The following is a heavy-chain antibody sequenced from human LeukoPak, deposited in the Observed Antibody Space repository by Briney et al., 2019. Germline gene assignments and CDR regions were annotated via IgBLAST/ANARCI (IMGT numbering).Heavy chain of an antibody. Sequence: GGSLRLSCAASGFTFSSYAMSWVRQAPGKGLEWVPGISGSGGSTYYADSVKGRFTISRDNSKNTLYLQMNSLRAEDTAVYYCASTSASYYYYFYGMDVWGQGTTVTVSS. V-gene: IGHV3-23*01. J-gene: IGHJ6*02. CDR1: GFTFSSYA. CDR2: ISGSGGST. D-gene: IGHD6-6*01. CDR3: ASTSASYYYYFYGMDV.